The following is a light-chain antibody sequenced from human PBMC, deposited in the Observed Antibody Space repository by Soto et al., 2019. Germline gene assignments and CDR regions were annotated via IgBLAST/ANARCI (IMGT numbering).Light chain of an antibody. CDR2: DAS. CDR3: QQYNTWPRT. V-gene: IGKV3-15*01. CDR1: QSVGST. Sequence: EIVMTQSPATLSVSPGERATLSCRASQSVGSTLAWYQQKPGQPPRLLIYDASTRATGIPARFSGSGSGTEFTLTISSLQSEDFAVYYCQQYNTWPRTFGQGTKVDIK. J-gene: IGKJ1*01.